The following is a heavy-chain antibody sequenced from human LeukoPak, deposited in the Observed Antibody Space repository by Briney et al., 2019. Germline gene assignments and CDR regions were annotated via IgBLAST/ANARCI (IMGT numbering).Heavy chain of an antibody. J-gene: IGHJ4*02. CDR1: GFTFSSYG. V-gene: IGHV3-53*01. CDR2: IYSGGST. CDR3: ARDNYDYVWGSYAVY. D-gene: IGHD3-16*01. Sequence: GGSLRLSCAASGFTFSSYGMHWVRQAPGKGLEWVSVIYSGGSTYYADSVKGRFTISRDNSKNTLYLQMNSLRAEDTAVYYCARDNYDYVWGSYAVYWGQGTLVTVSS.